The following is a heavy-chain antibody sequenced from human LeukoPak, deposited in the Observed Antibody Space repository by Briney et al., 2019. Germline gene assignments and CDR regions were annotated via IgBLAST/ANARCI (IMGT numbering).Heavy chain of an antibody. V-gene: IGHV1-8*01. Sequence: GASVTVSCKASGYTFTSYDINWVRQAPGQGLEWMGWMNPNSGNTGYAQKFQGRVTMTRNTSISTAYMELSSLRSEDTAVYYCASRVEPYYDFWSGYYDYYGMDVWGQGTTVTVSS. CDR2: MNPNSGNT. D-gene: IGHD3-3*01. J-gene: IGHJ6*02. CDR3: ASRVEPYYDFWSGYYDYYGMDV. CDR1: GYTFTSYD.